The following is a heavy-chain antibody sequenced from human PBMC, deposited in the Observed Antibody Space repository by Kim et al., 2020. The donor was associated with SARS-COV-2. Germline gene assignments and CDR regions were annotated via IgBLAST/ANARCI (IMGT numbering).Heavy chain of an antibody. Sequence: ASVKVSCKASGYTFTSYGISWVRQAPGQGLEWMGWIIAYNGNTNYAQKLQGRVTMTTDTSTSTAYMELRSLRSDDTAVYYCATITMVRGAHYYGMDVWGQRTTVTVSS. CDR3: ATITMVRGAHYYGMDV. D-gene: IGHD3-10*01. CDR1: GYTFTSYG. CDR2: IIAYNGNT. J-gene: IGHJ6*02. V-gene: IGHV1-18*01.